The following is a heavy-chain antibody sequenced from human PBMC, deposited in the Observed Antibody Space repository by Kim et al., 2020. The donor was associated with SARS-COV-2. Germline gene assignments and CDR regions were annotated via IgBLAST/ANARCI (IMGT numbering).Heavy chain of an antibody. Sequence: ASVKVSCKASGYTFTGYYMHWVRQAPGQGLEWMGRINPNSGGTNYAQKFQGRVTMTRDTSISTAYMELSRLRSDDTAVYYCARDEDVNSYYYYGMDVWGQGTTVTVSS. J-gene: IGHJ6*02. CDR3: ARDEDVNSYYYYGMDV. CDR1: GYTFTGYY. V-gene: IGHV1-2*06. CDR2: INPNSGGT.